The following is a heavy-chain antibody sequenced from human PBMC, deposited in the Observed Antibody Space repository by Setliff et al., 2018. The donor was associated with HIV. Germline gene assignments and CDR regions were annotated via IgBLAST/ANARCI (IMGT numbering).Heavy chain of an antibody. CDR2: MTPYSGNT. J-gene: IGHJ4*01. Sequence: ASVKVSCKASGYTFSTYAIHWVRQAAGHGLEWMGWMTPYSGNTGYAQKFQGRVSMTRNTSISTAYMELSSLRSEDTAVYYCAGVGSYWTQFDYWGQGSLVTVSS. CDR1: GYTFSTYA. D-gene: IGHD2-15*01. CDR3: AGVGSYWTQFDY. V-gene: IGHV1-8*02.